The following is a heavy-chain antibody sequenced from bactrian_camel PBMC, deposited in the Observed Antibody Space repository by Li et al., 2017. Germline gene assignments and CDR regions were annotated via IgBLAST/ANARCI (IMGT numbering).Heavy chain of an antibody. CDR1: GYNNIFLVCT. V-gene: IGHV3S53*01. Sequence: HVQLVESGGGSVQVGGSLKLSCAASGYNNIFLVCTMGWHRQAPGKGRELTASIRPDGTPSYDPSVMGRFTISEDKAKNTLYLQMNSLKPEDTAMYYCAIDVARSYYCERGHYNYWGQGTQVTVS. J-gene: IGHJ4*01. D-gene: IGHD1*01. CDR3: AIDVARSYYCERGHYNY. CDR2: IRPDGTP.